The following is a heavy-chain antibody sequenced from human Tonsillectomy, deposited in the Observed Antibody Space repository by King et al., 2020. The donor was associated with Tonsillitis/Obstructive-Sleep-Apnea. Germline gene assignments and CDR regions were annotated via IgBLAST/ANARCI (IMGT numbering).Heavy chain of an antibody. D-gene: IGHD3-10*01. CDR1: GGSFSGSS. Sequence: PLPPWCAGLLRPSATLSLPCGVSGGSFSGSSWPWIRQPPGTGLEWIGEIDHSGSTNNNPSLKSRVTISVATSKNQFSLNLTSVTAAATEGDEGERGAGEKDGAGDDGGKGTRGT. V-gene: IGHV4-34*01. CDR3: ERGAGEKDGAGDD. J-gene: IGHJ4*02. CDR2: IDHSGST.